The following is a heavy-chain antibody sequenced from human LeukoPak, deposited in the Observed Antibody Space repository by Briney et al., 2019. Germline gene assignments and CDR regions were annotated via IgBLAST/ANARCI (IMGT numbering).Heavy chain of an antibody. CDR2: ISAYNGNT. CDR3: ASDGEQQLVLRVPYYSYYGMDV. V-gene: IGHV1-18*01. CDR1: GYTFTSYG. D-gene: IGHD6-13*01. J-gene: IGHJ6*02. Sequence: GASVKVSCKASGYTFTSYGISWVRQAPGQGLEWMGWISAYNGNTNYAQKLQGRVTMTTDTSTSTAYMELRGLRSDDTAVYYCASDGEQQLVLRVPYYSYYGMDVWGQGTTVTVSS.